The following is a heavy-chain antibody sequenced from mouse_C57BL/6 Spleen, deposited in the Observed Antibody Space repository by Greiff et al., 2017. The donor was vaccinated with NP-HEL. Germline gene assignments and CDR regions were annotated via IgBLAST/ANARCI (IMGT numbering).Heavy chain of an antibody. D-gene: IGHD1-1*01. CDR2: IYPRSGNT. V-gene: IGHV1-81*01. J-gene: IGHJ2*01. Sequence: VQLQQSGAELARPGASVKLSCKASGYTFTSYGISWVKQRTGQGLEWIGEIYPRSGNTYYNEKFKGKATLTADKSSSTAYMELRSLTSEDSAVYFCARYGYYGSSYVVDYWGQGTTLTVSS. CDR1: GYTFTSYG. CDR3: ARYGYYGSSYVVDY.